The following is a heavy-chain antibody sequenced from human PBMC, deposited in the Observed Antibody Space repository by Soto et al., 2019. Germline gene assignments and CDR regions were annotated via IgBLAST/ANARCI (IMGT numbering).Heavy chain of an antibody. V-gene: IGHV3-30-3*01. Sequence: QVQLVESGGGVVQPGRSLRLSCAASGFTFSSYAMHWVRQAPGKGLEWVAVILYDGSNKYYADSVKGRLTISRVNSKNTLYLQMNSLRAEDTAVYYCARDYAIRRDGYNRFDYGGQGTLVTVSS. CDR1: GFTFSSYA. CDR2: ILYDGSNK. CDR3: ARDYAIRRDGYNRFDY. D-gene: IGHD5-12*01. J-gene: IGHJ4*02.